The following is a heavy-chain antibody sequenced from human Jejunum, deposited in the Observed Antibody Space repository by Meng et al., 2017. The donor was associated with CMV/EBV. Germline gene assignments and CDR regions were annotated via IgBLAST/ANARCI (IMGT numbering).Heavy chain of an antibody. CDR1: SIRTYW. Sequence: SIRTYWWSWIRQSPGKGLGWIGYIHHSGTTNHNPSLRSRVIMSVDTSNNQFSLKLTSVTAADTAVYYCARDSYHYGSSTYNWFDPWGQGILVTVSS. D-gene: IGHD3-10*01. CDR2: IHHSGTT. CDR3: ARDSYHYGSSTYNWFDP. J-gene: IGHJ5*02. V-gene: IGHV4-59*01.